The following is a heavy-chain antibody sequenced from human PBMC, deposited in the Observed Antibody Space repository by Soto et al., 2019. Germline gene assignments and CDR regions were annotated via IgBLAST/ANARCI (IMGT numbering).Heavy chain of an antibody. CDR3: ARRATTSAGYFEL. V-gene: IGHV3-21*01. J-gene: IGHJ2*01. CDR2: ISGSGNYT. D-gene: IGHD1-1*01. Sequence: GGFLRLSCAASGFTFSTYSMNWVRQAPGKGLEWVSYISGSGNYTHYADILRGRFTISRDNAKNSLSLPMNRLRAEDMAVYYCARRATTSAGYFELWGRGTLVTVSS. CDR1: GFTFSTYS.